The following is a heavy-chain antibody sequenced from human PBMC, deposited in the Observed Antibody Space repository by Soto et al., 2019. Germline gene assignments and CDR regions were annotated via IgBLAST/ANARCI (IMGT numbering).Heavy chain of an antibody. D-gene: IGHD3-3*01. CDR1: GFTVSSNY. CDR3: ARDEARITVCGGVIRGPLDV. CDR2: IYSGGST. V-gene: IGHV3-66*01. Sequence: HPGGSLRLSCAASGFTVSSNYMGWVRQAPGKGLEGVSVIYSGGSTYYADSVKGRFTISRDNSKNTLYLQMNSLRAEDTAVYYCARDEARITVCGGVIRGPLDVWGKGTTVTVSS. J-gene: IGHJ6*04.